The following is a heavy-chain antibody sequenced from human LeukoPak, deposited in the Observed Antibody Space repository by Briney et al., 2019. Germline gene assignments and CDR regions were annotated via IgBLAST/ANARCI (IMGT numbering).Heavy chain of an antibody. Sequence: GGSLRLSCAASGFTFSTYWMSWVRQAPGKGLEWVANIKQDGSDIYYVDSVKGRFTISRDNAKNSLYLQMNSLRAEDRGVYYCARDTFEPLVIDFWGQGTLVTVSS. J-gene: IGHJ4*02. CDR1: GFTFSTYW. V-gene: IGHV3-7*01. CDR2: IKQDGSDI. D-gene: IGHD6-13*01. CDR3: ARDTFEPLVIDF.